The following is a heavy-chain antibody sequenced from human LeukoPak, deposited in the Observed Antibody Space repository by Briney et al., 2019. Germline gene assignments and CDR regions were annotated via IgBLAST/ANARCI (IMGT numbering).Heavy chain of an antibody. D-gene: IGHD6-13*01. V-gene: IGHV1-46*01. J-gene: IGHJ5*02. CDR1: GYTFTSYY. CDR2: IDTSVGST. Sequence: ASVKVCCKASGYTFTSYYMHWVPQSPGQGLEWMGRIDTSVGSTSYAQKFQGRVTMTTDTSTSTVYMEVRGLRSDDTAMYYCARDVGITVADSFDPWGQGTLVTVSS. CDR3: ARDVGITVADSFDP.